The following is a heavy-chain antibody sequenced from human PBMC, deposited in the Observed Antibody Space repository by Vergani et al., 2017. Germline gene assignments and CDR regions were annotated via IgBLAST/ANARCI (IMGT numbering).Heavy chain of an antibody. CDR2: INPNSGGT. CDR3: GGGPVPVTMVRGVNIWFDP. D-gene: IGHD3-10*01. CDR1: GYTFTGYY. V-gene: IGHV1-2*02. J-gene: IGHJ5*02. Sequence: QVQLVQSGAEVKKPGASVKVSCKASGYTFTGYYMHWVRQAPGQGLEWMGWINPNSGGTNYAQKFQGRVTLTRVTSISSAYIGLGSLRSDAAAVYYCGGGPVPVTMVRGVNIWFDPWGQGNLLTVSS.